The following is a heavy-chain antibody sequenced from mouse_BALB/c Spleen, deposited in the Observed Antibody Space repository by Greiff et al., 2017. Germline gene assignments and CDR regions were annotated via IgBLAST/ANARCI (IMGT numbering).Heavy chain of an antibody. CDR1: GFTFNTYA. D-gene: IGHD2-4*01. CDR3: VRRQSTMITTFAY. J-gene: IGHJ3*01. V-gene: IGHV10-1*02. CDR2: IRSKSNNYAT. Sequence: EVKLVESGGGLVQPKGSLKLSCAASGFTFNTYAMNWVRQAPGKGLEWVARIRSKSNNYATYYADSVKDRFTISRDDSQSMLYLQMNNLKTEDTAMYYCVRRQSTMITTFAYWGQGTLVTVSA.